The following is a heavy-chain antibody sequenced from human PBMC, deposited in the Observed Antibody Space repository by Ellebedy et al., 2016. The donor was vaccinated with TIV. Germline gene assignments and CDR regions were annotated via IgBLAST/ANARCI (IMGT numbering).Heavy chain of an antibody. V-gene: IGHV5-10-1*01. CDR1: GYSFSSFW. D-gene: IGHD5-12*01. CDR3: ALLYMGYESDHYYYHGMDV. J-gene: IGHJ6*02. CDR2: IDPSDSYI. Sequence: GESLKIYCKGPGYSFSSFWLSWVRQLPGKGLEWMGKIDPSDSYINYNPSFQGHVTISVDKSTSTAFLQWSSLKASDTAMYYCALLYMGYESDHYYYHGMDVWGQGTMVTVSS.